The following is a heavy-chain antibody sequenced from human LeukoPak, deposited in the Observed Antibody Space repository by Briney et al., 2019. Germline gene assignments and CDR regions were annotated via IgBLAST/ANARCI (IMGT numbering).Heavy chain of an antibody. CDR3: ARDRWVAVAPRDYYYYGMDV. CDR1: GGSISSYY. CDR2: IYTSGST. V-gene: IGHV4-4*07. Sequence: SETRSLTCTVSGGSISSYYWSWIRQPAGKGLEWIGRIYTSGSTNYNPSLKSRVTMSVDTSKNQFSLKLSSVTAADTAVYYCARDRWVAVAPRDYYYYGMDVWGQGTTVTVSS. J-gene: IGHJ6*02. D-gene: IGHD6-19*01.